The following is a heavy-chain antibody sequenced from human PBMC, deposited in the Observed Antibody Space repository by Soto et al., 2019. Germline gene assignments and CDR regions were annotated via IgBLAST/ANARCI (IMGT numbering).Heavy chain of an antibody. J-gene: IGHJ4*02. V-gene: IGHV3-7*01. Sequence: EVQLVESGGGLVLPGGSLRLSCAASGFPFSSLWMSWVRQAPGKGLEWVANIKHDGSDQYYVESVKGRFTISRDNARNSLSLQMHSLRGDDTAVYYCTRAGGSYYFDFWCQGTLVTVSA. CDR1: GFPFSSLW. D-gene: IGHD3-10*01. CDR2: IKHDGSDQ. CDR3: TRAGGSYYFDF.